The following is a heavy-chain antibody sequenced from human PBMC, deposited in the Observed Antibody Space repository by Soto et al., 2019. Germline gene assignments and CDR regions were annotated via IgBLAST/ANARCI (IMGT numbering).Heavy chain of an antibody. CDR2: IWYDGSHQ. D-gene: IGHD6-13*01. CDR1: GFTFSNFG. CDR3: ARVRGMAAAGRLDY. V-gene: IGHV3-33*01. Sequence: QVQLVESGGGVVQPGRSLRLSCAASGFTFSNFGMHWVRQAPGEGLEWVAVIWYDGSHQYYADSVKGRFTISRDNSKKTLYLQMNSLRAEATAVYYCARVRGMAAAGRLDYWGQGTLVTVSS. J-gene: IGHJ4*02.